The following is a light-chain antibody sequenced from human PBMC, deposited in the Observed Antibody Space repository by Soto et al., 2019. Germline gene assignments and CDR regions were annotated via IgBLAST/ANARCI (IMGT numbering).Light chain of an antibody. CDR1: QSISTY. CDR3: QQYSHLIT. Sequence: DIQMTQSPSSLSASVGDRVTITCRASQSISTYLNWYQQKPGKAPKLLISAEYSLHSGVPSRFSGSGSGTDFTLTISSLHPEDIATYYCQQYSHLITFGQGTRLEIK. V-gene: IGKV1-39*01. J-gene: IGKJ5*01. CDR2: AEY.